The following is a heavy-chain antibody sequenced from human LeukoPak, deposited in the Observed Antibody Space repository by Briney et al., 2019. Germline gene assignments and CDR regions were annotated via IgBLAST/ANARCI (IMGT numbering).Heavy chain of an antibody. V-gene: IGHV3-23*01. Sequence: GGSLRLSCAASGFTFSSHAMSWVRQAPGKGLEWVAAISRSGGNTYYGDSVRGGFTISRDSSENTLHLQMDSLRAEDTAVYYCAKDWPVSGDHYSPFDYWGQGTLVTVSS. D-gene: IGHD4-11*01. CDR2: ISRSGGNT. CDR1: GFTFSSHA. J-gene: IGHJ4*02. CDR3: AKDWPVSGDHYSPFDY.